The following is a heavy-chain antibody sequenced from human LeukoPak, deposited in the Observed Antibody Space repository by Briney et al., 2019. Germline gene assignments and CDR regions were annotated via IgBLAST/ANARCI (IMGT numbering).Heavy chain of an antibody. V-gene: IGHV3-15*01. J-gene: IGHJ4*02. Sequence: PGGSLRLSCAASELTLSNAWMTWVRQAPGKGLEWVARIKSKTDGGIKDYAAPVKGTFTISRDDSENTVYLQMNSLKIEDTAVYYCATGRSGYFDSWGQGTLVFVSS. CDR3: ATGRSGYFDS. CDR2: IKSKTDGGIK. CDR1: ELTLSNAW.